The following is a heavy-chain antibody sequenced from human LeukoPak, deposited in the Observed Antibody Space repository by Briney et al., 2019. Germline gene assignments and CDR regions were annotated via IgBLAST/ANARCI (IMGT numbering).Heavy chain of an antibody. CDR1: GYTFTSYG. V-gene: IGHV1-18*01. Sequence: ASVKVSCKASGYTFTSYGISWVRQAPGQGLEWMGWISAYNGNTNYAQKLQGRVTMTTDTSTSTAYMELRSLRSDDTAVYYCARDQVMGLVYYYYGMDVWGQGTTVTVSS. CDR3: ARDQVMGLVYYYYGMDV. D-gene: IGHD3-16*01. CDR2: ISAYNGNT. J-gene: IGHJ6*02.